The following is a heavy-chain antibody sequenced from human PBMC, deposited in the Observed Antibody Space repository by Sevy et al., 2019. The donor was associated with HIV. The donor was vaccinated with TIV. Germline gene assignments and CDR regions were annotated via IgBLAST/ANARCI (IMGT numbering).Heavy chain of an antibody. CDR1: GFTFSSYE. CDR2: ISSSGTTI. V-gene: IGHV3-48*03. J-gene: IGHJ5*02. CDR3: ARVDANYDKGFDP. Sequence: GGSLGLSCEASGFTFSSYEMNWVRQAPGKGLEWVSYISSSGTTIKYAYSVKGRFTISRDNAKNSLYMQMNSLRAEDTAVYYCARVDANYDKGFDPWGQGTLVTVSS. D-gene: IGHD3-22*01.